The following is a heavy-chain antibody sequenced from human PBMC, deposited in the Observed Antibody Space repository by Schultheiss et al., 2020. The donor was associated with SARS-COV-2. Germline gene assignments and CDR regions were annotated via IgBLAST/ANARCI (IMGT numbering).Heavy chain of an antibody. V-gene: IGHV4-59*08. J-gene: IGHJ4*02. CDR2: INHSGST. Sequence: SETLSLTCTVSGGSISSYYWSWIRQPPGKGLEWIGEINHSGSTNYNPSLKSRVTISVDTSKNQFSLKLSSVTAADTAVYYCARHTAPAAPSYYFDYWGQGTLVTVSS. D-gene: IGHD6-13*01. CDR1: GGSISSYY. CDR3: ARHTAPAAPSYYFDY.